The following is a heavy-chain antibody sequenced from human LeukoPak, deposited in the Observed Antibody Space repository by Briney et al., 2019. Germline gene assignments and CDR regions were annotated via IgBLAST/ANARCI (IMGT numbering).Heavy chain of an antibody. Sequence: SETLSLTCTVSGGSTSSGGYYWSWIRQPPGKGLEWIGEINHSGSTNYNPSLKSRVTISVDTTNNQFSLKLSSVTAADTAVYYCASTWEWLVRGYFDLWGRGTLVTVSS. CDR2: INHSGST. CDR3: ASTWEWLVRGYFDL. J-gene: IGHJ2*01. D-gene: IGHD6-19*01. V-gene: IGHV4-39*07. CDR1: GGSTSSGGYY.